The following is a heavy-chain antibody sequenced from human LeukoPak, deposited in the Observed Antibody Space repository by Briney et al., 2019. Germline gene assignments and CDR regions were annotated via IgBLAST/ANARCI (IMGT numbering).Heavy chain of an antibody. J-gene: IGHJ6*02. CDR1: GGSISSYY. Sequence: KPSETLSLTCTVSGGSISSYYWSWIRQPPGKGLEWIGYIYYSGSTNYNPSLKSRVTISVDTSKNQFSLKLSSVTAADTAVYYCARAEMATITDYYYGMDVWGQGTTVTVSS. D-gene: IGHD5-24*01. CDR3: ARAEMATITDYYYGMDV. V-gene: IGHV4-59*01. CDR2: IYYSGST.